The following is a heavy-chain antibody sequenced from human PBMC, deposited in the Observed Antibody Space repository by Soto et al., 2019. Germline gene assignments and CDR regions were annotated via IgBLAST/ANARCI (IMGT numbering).Heavy chain of an antibody. V-gene: IGHV3-23*01. CDR1: GFTFSSYA. CDR3: AKQGITIFGVVIITDYWYFDL. CDR2: ISGSGGST. J-gene: IGHJ2*01. D-gene: IGHD3-3*01. Sequence: EVQLLESGGGLVQPGGSLRLSCAASGFTFSSYAMSWVRQAPGKGLEWVSAISGSGGSTYYADSVKGRFTISRDNSKNTRYLQMNILRAEDTAVYYCAKQGITIFGVVIITDYWYFDLWGRGTLVTVSS.